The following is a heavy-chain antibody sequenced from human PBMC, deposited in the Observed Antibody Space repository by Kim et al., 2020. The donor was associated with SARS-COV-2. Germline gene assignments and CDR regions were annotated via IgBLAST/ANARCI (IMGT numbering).Heavy chain of an antibody. CDR1: GFTFSSYA. CDR3: AKWGYCSSTSCPPSGYYYSYCMDV. CDR2: IYSGGSST. D-gene: IGHD2-2*01. V-gene: IGHV3-23*03. J-gene: IGHJ6*02. Sequence: GGSLRLSCAASGFTFSSYAMSWVRQAPGKGLEWVSVIYSGGSSTYYADSVKGRFTISRDNSKNTLYLQMNSLRAEDTAVYYCAKWGYCSSTSCPPSGYYYSYCMDVWGQGTPVTVSS.